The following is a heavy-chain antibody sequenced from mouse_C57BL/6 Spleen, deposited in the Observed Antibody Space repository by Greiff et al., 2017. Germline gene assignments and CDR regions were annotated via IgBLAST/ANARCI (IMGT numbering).Heavy chain of an antibody. Sequence: QVQLQQSGAELARPGASVKLSCKASGYTFTSYGISWVKQRTGQGLEWIGEIYPRSGNTYYNEKFKGKATLTAAKSSSTAYMELRSLTSEDSAVYFCASPNYDYDVAWFAYWCQGTLVTVSA. CDR3: ASPNYDYDVAWFAY. D-gene: IGHD2-4*01. J-gene: IGHJ3*01. CDR1: GYTFTSYG. CDR2: IYPRSGNT. V-gene: IGHV1-81*01.